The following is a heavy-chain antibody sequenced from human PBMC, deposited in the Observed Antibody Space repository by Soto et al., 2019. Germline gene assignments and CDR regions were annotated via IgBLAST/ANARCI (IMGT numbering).Heavy chain of an antibody. Sequence: GGSLRLSCAASGFTFSSYSMNWVRQAPGKGLEWVSSISSSSSYIYYADSVRGRFTISRDNAKNSLYLQMNSLRAEDTAVYYCARDQPGYSYGYGLGYWGQGTLVTVSS. J-gene: IGHJ4*02. D-gene: IGHD5-18*01. V-gene: IGHV3-21*01. CDR2: ISSSSSYI. CDR1: GFTFSSYS. CDR3: ARDQPGYSYGYGLGY.